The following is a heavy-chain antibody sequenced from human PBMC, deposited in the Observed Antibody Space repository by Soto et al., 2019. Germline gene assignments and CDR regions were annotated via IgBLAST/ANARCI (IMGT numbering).Heavy chain of an antibody. Sequence: EVQLLESGGDVVRPGGSLRLSCAASGFTFSSFAMGWVRQTPGKGLEWVAGVSRAGTYTFYADSVRGRFSISRDNSRDTVDLYMNALRGDDTAVYFCVKYTVTEDLGESWGQGTLVSVSS. D-gene: IGHD3-16*01. CDR1: GFTFSSFA. J-gene: IGHJ5*02. V-gene: IGHV3-23*01. CDR3: VKYTVTEDLGES. CDR2: VSRAGTYT.